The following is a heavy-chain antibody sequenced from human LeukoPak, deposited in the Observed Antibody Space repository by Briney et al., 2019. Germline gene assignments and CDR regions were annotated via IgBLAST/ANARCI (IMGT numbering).Heavy chain of an antibody. CDR3: AHRNIRLVVAGTYNWFDP. J-gene: IGHJ5*02. CDR1: GGSISSYYWS. D-gene: IGHD2-15*01. CDR2: IYWNDDK. V-gene: IGHV2-5*01. Sequence: TLSLTCTVSGGSISSYYWSWIRQPPGKALEWLALIYWNDDKYYSPSLKSRLTITKDTSKNQVVLTMTNMDPADTATYYCAHRNIRLVVAGTYNWFDPWGQGTLVTVSS.